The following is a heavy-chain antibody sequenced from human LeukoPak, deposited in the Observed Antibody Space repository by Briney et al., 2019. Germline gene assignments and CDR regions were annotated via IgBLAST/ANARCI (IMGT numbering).Heavy chain of an antibody. Sequence: ASVKVSCKASGYTFTSYYMHWVRQAPGQGLEWMGIINPSGGSTSYAQKFQGRVTMTRDTSTSTVYMELSSLRSEDTAVYYCAGALRRARGLLSAFDIWGQGTMVTVSS. J-gene: IGHJ3*02. V-gene: IGHV1-46*01. CDR3: AGALRRARGLLSAFDI. D-gene: IGHD5-18*01. CDR1: GYTFTSYY. CDR2: INPSGGST.